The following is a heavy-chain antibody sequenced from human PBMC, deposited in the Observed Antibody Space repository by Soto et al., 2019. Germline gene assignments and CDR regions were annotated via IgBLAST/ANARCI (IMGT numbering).Heavy chain of an antibody. V-gene: IGHV4-30-2*01. CDR1: GGSISSGGYS. J-gene: IGHJ3*02. CDR2: IYHSGST. CDR3: ARARGPDAFDI. Sequence: SETLSLTCAVSGGSISSGGYSWSWIRQPPGKGLEWIGYIYHSGSTYYNPSLKSRVTISVDRSKNQFSLKLSSVTAADTAVYYCARARGPDAFDIWGQGTMVTVSS.